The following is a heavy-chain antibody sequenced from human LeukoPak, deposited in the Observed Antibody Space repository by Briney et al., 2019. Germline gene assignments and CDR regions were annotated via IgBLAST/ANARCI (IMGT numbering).Heavy chain of an antibody. CDR2: INDSGST. V-gene: IGHV4-59*01. CDR3: ARSDSLGDDY. CDR1: GGSISSYF. Sequence: PSETLSLTCTVSGGSISSYFWSWIPQPPGKGLEWIGYINDSGSTTYSPSLKSRVTISLDTSTKQFSLKLSSVTAADTAVYYCARSDSLGDDYWGQGTLVTVSS. J-gene: IGHJ4*02. D-gene: IGHD3-22*01.